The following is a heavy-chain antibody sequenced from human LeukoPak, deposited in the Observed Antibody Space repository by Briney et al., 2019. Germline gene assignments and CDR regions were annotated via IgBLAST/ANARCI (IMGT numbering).Heavy chain of an antibody. Sequence: SETLSLTCTVSGDSISSTGCWTWVRQPPGEGLEWIGEVYHSGATNYNPSLKSRVTMSVDKSKNQFSLKVNSVTAADTAVYYCAKNGGNSDLEYWGQGTLVAVSS. J-gene: IGHJ4*02. CDR2: VYHSGAT. CDR3: AKNGGNSDLEY. D-gene: IGHD4-23*01. V-gene: IGHV4-4*02. CDR1: GDSISSTGC.